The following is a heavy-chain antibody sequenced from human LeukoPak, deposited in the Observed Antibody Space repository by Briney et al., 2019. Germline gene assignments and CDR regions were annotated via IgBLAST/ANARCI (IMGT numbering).Heavy chain of an antibody. CDR3: ARRGGSDYWRY. CDR1: GFTFSSYS. CDR2: ISSSSSYI. V-gene: IGHV3-21*01. J-gene: IGHJ4*02. D-gene: IGHD2-21*01. Sequence: KPGGSLRLSCAASGFTFSSYSMDWVRQAPGRGREWVSSISSSSSYIYYADSVKGRFPISRDNAKNSLYLQMNSLRAEDTAVYYCARRGGSDYWRYWGQGTLVTVSS.